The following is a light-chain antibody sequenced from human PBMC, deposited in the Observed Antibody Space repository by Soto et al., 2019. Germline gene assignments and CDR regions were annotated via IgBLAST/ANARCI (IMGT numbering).Light chain of an antibody. CDR1: QNIDIN. J-gene: IGKJ5*01. Sequence: TLSCMSSQNIDINIVWYQQKPGQAPRLLIFRASTRATGIPTRFSGSGSGTEFTLTISSLQSEDFAVYYCQQYHHWPPITFGQGTRLEIK. CDR2: RAS. CDR3: QQYHHWPPIT. V-gene: IGKV3-15*01.